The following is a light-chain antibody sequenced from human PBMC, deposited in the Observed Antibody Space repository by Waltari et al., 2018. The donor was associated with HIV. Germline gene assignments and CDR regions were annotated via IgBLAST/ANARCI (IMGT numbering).Light chain of an antibody. CDR2: EVS. CDR1: SRDVGSYNL. Sequence: QSALTQPASVSGSPGQSITISCTGTSRDVGSYNLVAWYQQHPGKAPKLMLYEVSKRPSGVSNRFSGSKSGNTASLTIAGLQAEDEADYDCCSYAGSSPWVFGGGTKLTVL. J-gene: IGLJ3*02. V-gene: IGLV2-23*02. CDR3: CSYAGSSPWV.